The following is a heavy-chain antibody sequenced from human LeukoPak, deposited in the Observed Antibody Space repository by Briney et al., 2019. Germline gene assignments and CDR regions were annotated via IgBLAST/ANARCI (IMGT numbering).Heavy chain of an antibody. CDR3: ARGSRYGSGSVNY. V-gene: IGHV4-34*01. Sequence: SETLSLTCAVYGGSFSGYYWSWIRQPPGKGLEWMGEINHSGSTNYNPSLKSRVTISVDTSKNQFSLKLSSVTAADTAVYYCARGSRYGSGSVNYWGQGTLVTVSS. CDR2: INHSGST. D-gene: IGHD3-10*01. J-gene: IGHJ4*02. CDR1: GGSFSGYY.